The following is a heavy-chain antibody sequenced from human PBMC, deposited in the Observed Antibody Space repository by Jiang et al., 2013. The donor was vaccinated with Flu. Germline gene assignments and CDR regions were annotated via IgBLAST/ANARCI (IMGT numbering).Heavy chain of an antibody. CDR3: ARDAAYIVVVPAAHYYYYGMDV. V-gene: IGHV1-18*01. CDR2: ISAYNGNT. D-gene: IGHD2-2*01. Sequence: GQGLEWMGWISAYNGNTNYAQKLQGRVTMTTDTSTSTAYMELRSLRSDDTAVYYCARDAAYIVVVPAAHYYYYGMDVWGQGTTVTVSS. J-gene: IGHJ6*02.